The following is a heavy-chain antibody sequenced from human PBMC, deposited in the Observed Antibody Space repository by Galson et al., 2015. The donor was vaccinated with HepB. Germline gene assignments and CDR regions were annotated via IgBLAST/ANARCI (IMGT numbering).Heavy chain of an antibody. CDR1: GFIFGDYA. Sequence: SLRLSCAATGFIFGDYAMSWVRQAPGKGLEWVTLIRNEAYGGTTEDAESVRGRFTISRDNSKDIVYLQMNSLETEDTGVYFCAREGLPFTNSGTGYYGMDVWGQGTTVIVSS. D-gene: IGHD4-23*01. J-gene: IGHJ6*02. V-gene: IGHV3-49*04. CDR3: AREGLPFTNSGTGYYGMDV. CDR2: IRNEAYGGTT.